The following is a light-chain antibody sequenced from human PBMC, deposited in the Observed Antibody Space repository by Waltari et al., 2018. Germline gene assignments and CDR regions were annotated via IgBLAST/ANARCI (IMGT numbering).Light chain of an antibody. Sequence: QSVLTQPPSVSGAPGQRVTISCTGSGSNIGAGYDVHWYQQVPRAAPKLLIYGRSGGPCGVPGRFFGSTSGTSASLAITGLQAEDEAVYYCQSYDTTLSVVFGGGTKLTVL. J-gene: IGLJ3*02. CDR1: GSNIGAGYD. CDR3: QSYDTTLSVV. V-gene: IGLV1-40*01. CDR2: GRS.